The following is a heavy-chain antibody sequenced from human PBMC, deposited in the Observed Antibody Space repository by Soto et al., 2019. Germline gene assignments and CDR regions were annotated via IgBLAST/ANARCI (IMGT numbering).Heavy chain of an antibody. Sequence: EVHLSESGGGLVQPGESLRISCAASGFIFSDYAMTWVRQAPGRGLEWVSGISGSGESIYYADSVEGRFTISRDNSKNTMYLEMNSLRGEDTAVYYCARDRHGSDCYTYYFDTFAVWGQGTTVTVSS. V-gene: IGHV3-23*01. D-gene: IGHD3-22*01. CDR2: ISGSGESI. CDR3: ARDRHGSDCYTYYFDTFAV. CDR1: GFIFSDYA. J-gene: IGHJ6*02.